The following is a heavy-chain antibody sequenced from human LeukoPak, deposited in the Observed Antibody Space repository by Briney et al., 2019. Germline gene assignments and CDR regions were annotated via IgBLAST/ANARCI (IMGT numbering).Heavy chain of an antibody. Sequence: HTGGSLRLSCAASGFTFSSYGMHWVRQAPGKGPEWVSSISSNSDTIAYAEPVKGRFTVSRDNTINSLYLQMDSLRVEDTALYYCLTSSFDHWGQGTLVTVSS. V-gene: IGHV3-9*01. CDR3: LTSSFDH. CDR1: GFTFSSYG. J-gene: IGHJ4*02. CDR2: ISSNSDTI.